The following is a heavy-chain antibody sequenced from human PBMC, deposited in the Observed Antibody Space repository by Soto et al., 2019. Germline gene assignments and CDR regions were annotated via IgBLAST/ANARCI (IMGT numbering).Heavy chain of an antibody. CDR2: IYYSGTT. CDR3: ARVTGSAYYFDY. CDR1: GDSITSNSYF. Sequence: PSETLSLTCTVSGDSITSNSYFWAWIRQPPGKGLEWIGSIYYSGTTYYNPSLKSRVTISVDTSKNQFSLKLSSVTAADTAVYYCARVTGSAYYFDYWGQGTLVTVSS. D-gene: IGHD1-20*01. J-gene: IGHJ4*02. V-gene: IGHV4-39*07.